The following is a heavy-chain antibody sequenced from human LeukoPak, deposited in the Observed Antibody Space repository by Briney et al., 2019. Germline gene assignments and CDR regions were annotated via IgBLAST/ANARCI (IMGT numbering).Heavy chain of an antibody. CDR1: GYTFTSYT. V-gene: IGHV7-4-1*02. J-gene: IGHJ6*02. CDR3: ARGRPFYYYYYGMDV. CDR2: INTNTGNP. D-gene: IGHD6-6*01. Sequence: GASVKVSCKASGYTFTSYTMNWVRQAPGQGLEWMGWINTNTGNPTYAQGFTGRFVFSLDTSVSTAYLQISSLKAEDTAVYYCARGRPFYYYYYGMDVWGQGTTVTVSS.